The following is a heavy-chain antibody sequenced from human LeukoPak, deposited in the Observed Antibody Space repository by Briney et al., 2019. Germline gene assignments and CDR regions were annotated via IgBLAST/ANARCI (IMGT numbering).Heavy chain of an antibody. D-gene: IGHD1-14*01. Sequence: GGSLRLSCAASGLTFSSHWTHWVRQAPGKGLVWVSRITNDGSSTTYADSVKGRFTISRDNAKNMLYLQVNSLRAEDTAVYYCATQQGGNRAYWGQGTLVTVSS. J-gene: IGHJ4*02. CDR2: ITNDGSST. CDR3: ATQQGGNRAY. V-gene: IGHV3-74*01. CDR1: GLTFSSHW.